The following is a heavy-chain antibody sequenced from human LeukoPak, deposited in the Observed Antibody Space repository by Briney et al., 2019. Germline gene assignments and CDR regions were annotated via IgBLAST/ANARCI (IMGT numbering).Heavy chain of an antibody. V-gene: IGHV1-2*02. CDR2: IRPNSGTT. D-gene: IGHD5-24*01. Sequence: ASVKVSCKASVYTFTGYSMHWVRQAPGQGLEWMGLIRPNSGTTNYAQRFQGRVTMTGDTSISTAYMELSSLRSDDTAVYYCATVTRYHSDGYTSRGYNDYWGQGTLVTVSS. J-gene: IGHJ4*02. CDR1: VYTFTGYS. CDR3: ATVTRYHSDGYTSRGYNDY.